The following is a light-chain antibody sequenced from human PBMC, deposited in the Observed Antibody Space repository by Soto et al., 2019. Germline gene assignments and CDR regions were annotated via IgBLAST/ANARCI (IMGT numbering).Light chain of an antibody. Sequence: DIQMTQSPSTLSASVGARVTITCRASQSISSWLAWYQQKPGKAPKLXXYDASSLESGVPSRFSGSGSGTEFTLTISSLQPDDFANYYGQQYNSYSPKTFGQGTKVDIK. V-gene: IGKV1-5*01. CDR2: DAS. CDR3: QQYNSYSPKT. J-gene: IGKJ1*01. CDR1: QSISSW.